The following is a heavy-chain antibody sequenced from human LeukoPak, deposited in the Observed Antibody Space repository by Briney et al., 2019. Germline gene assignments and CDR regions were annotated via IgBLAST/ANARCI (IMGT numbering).Heavy chain of an antibody. D-gene: IGHD5-18*01. V-gene: IGHV4-59*01. CDR3: ARDGGYSYGPGGYYYYGMDV. Sequence: SETLSLTSTVSGGSISSYYWSWIRQPPGKGLEWIGSIYYSGSTNYNPSLKSRVTISVDTSKNQFSLKLSSVTAADTAVYYCARDGGYSYGPGGYYYYGMDVWGKGTTVTVSS. J-gene: IGHJ6*04. CDR1: GGSISSYY. CDR2: IYYSGST.